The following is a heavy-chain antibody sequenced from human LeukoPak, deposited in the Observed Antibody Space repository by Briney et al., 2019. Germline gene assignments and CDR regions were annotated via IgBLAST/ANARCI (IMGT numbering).Heavy chain of an antibody. CDR2: INPDDDSI. J-gene: IGHJ4*02. D-gene: IGHD3-10*01. CDR3: AREGGSYKHFDD. V-gene: IGHV1-46*04. CDR1: EDTFTRHY. Sequence: GASVKVSCKASEDTFTRHYIHWVRQAPGQGLEWIGLINPDDDSIDYTQKLRGRITVTRDRSTSTVYMELKSLRFDDTALYYCAREGGSYKHFDDWGQGSLVTVSS.